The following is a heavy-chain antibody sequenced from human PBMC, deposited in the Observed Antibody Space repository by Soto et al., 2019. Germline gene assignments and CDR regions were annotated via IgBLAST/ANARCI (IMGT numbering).Heavy chain of an antibody. CDR1: GGSFSDYY. J-gene: IGHJ4*02. V-gene: IGHV4-34*01. CDR3: ARSKVYGASNLAY. Sequence: PSETLSLTCAVYGGSFSDYYSTWIRQPPGKGLEWIGEISHSGSTDYNPSLKSRVTISLDTSKNLLSLKLSSVTAADTAVYYCARSKVYGASNLAYWGQGTPGTVSS. CDR2: ISHSGST. D-gene: IGHD3-10*01.